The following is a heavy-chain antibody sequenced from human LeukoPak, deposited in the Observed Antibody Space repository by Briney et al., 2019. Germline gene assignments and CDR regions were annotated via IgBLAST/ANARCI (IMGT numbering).Heavy chain of an antibody. CDR3: ARRRDDDYGDYVFDY. D-gene: IGHD4-17*01. J-gene: IGHJ4*02. CDR2: IIPIFGTA. V-gene: IGHV1-69*13. CDR1: GGTFSSYA. Sequence: SVKVSCKASGGTFSSYAISWVRQAPGQGLEWMGGIIPIFGTANYAQKFQGRVTITADESTSTAYMELSSLRSEDTAVYYCARRRDDDYGDYVFDYWGQGTLVTVSS.